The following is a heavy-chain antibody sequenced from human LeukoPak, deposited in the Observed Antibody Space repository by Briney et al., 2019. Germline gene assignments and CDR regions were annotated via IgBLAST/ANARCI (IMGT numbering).Heavy chain of an antibody. CDR3: ARGRGYSYGSRRLDWFDP. J-gene: IGHJ5*02. V-gene: IGHV3-33*08. CDR1: GFTFSSYG. CDR2: RWYDGSNQ. Sequence: GGSLRLSCAASGFTFSSYGMHWGRKAPGTGKGLVAVRWYDGSNQYYADSVKGRFTIPRDNSKNTLYLQMNRLRAEDTAVYYCARGRGYSYGSRRLDWFDPWGQGTLVTVSS. D-gene: IGHD5-18*01.